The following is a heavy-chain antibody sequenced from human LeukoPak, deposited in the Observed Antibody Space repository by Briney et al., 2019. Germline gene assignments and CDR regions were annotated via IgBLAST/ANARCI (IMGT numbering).Heavy chain of an antibody. CDR3: AREGTEDSSGYYYLDY. D-gene: IGHD3-22*01. J-gene: IGHJ4*02. CDR2: INSDGSST. CDR1: GFTFRSYW. Sequence: GGSLRLSCAASGFTFRSYWMHWVRQAPGKGLVWVSRINSDGSSTSYADSVKGRFTISRDNAKNTLYLQMNSLRAEDTAVYYCAREGTEDSSGYYYLDYWGQGTLVTVSS. V-gene: IGHV3-74*01.